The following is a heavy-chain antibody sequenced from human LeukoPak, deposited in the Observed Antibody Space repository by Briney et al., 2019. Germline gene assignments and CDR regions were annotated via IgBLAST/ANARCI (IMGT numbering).Heavy chain of an antibody. D-gene: IGHD1-26*01. V-gene: IGHV4-34*01. Sequence: KPSETLSLTCAVYGGSCSGYYWSWIRQPPGKGLEWIGEINHSGSTNYNPSLKSRVTISVDTSKNQFSLKLSSVTAADTAVYYCARRRATAKWYFDLWGRGTLVTVSS. CDR1: GGSCSGYY. CDR2: INHSGST. CDR3: ARRRATAKWYFDL. J-gene: IGHJ2*01.